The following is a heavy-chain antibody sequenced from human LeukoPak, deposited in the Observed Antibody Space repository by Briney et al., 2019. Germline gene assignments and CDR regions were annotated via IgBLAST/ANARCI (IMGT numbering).Heavy chain of an antibody. D-gene: IGHD1-1*01. J-gene: IGHJ4*02. Sequence: ASVKVSCKTSGYTFIDYYIHWVRQAPGQGLEWMGWINPNSGGTNCAQRFQGRVTMTRDTSINTVYMELSSLTSDDTAVYYCARDGNWNVLQFDCWGQGTLVTVSS. V-gene: IGHV1-2*02. CDR3: ARDGNWNVLQFDC. CDR1: GYTFIDYY. CDR2: INPNSGGT.